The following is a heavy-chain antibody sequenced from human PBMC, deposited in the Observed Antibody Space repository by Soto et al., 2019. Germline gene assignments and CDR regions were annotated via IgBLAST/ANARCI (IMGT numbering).Heavy chain of an antibody. J-gene: IGHJ5*02. V-gene: IGHV1-8*01. Sequence: ASVKVSCKASGYTFTSYDINWVRQATGQGLEWMGWMNPNSGNTGYAQKSQGRVTMTRNTSISTAYMELSSLRSEDTAVYYCARGRAARGSVFDPWGQGTLVTVSS. CDR3: ARGRAARGSVFDP. D-gene: IGHD6-6*01. CDR2: MNPNSGNT. CDR1: GYTFTSYD.